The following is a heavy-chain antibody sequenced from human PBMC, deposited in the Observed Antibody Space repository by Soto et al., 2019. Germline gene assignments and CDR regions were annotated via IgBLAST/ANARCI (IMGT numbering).Heavy chain of an antibody. Sequence: QVQLVESGGGVVQPGRSLRLSCAASGFTFSSYGMHWVRQAPGKGLEWVEVISDDGSNKYYADSVKGRFTISRDNSKNTLYLQMNSLRAEDTAVYYCAPLRGAEGNFDYWGQGTLVTVSS. D-gene: IGHD1-26*01. CDR2: ISDDGSNK. J-gene: IGHJ4*02. V-gene: IGHV3-30*03. CDR3: APLRGAEGNFDY. CDR1: GFTFSSYG.